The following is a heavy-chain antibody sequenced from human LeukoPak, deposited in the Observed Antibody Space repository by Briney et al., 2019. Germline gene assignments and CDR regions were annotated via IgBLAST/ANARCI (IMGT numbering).Heavy chain of an antibody. CDR2: ISSGSVTI. CDR1: GFTFSSFT. Sequence: GGSLRLSCAASGFTFSSFTMNWVRQAPGKGLEWLSYISSGSVTIYYADSVKGRFTVSRDNAKNSLYLQMSSLRAEDTAVYFCSGDPGDYWGQGTLVTVSS. J-gene: IGHJ4*02. CDR3: SGDPGDY. D-gene: IGHD3-10*01. V-gene: IGHV3-48*04.